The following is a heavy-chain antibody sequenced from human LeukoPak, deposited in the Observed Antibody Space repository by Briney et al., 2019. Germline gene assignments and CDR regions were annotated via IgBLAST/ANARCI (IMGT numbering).Heavy chain of an antibody. CDR1: GFTFSSHW. CDR2: INQDGSEK. V-gene: IGHV3-7*05. CDR3: ARDLVVRGVVWDF. D-gene: IGHD3-10*01. J-gene: IGHJ4*02. Sequence: GGSLRFSGAAFGFTFSSHWTSWVRQAPGKGLEWVATINQDGSEKYSVGSVKGRFTISRDNAKNSLYLQMNSLRAEDTAVYYCARDLVVRGVVWDFWGQGTLVTVSS.